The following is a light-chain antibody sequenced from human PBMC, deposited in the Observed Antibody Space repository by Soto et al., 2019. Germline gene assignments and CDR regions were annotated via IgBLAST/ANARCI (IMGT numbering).Light chain of an antibody. V-gene: IGKV1-5*01. CDR3: QQYTNTNNPWM. CDR1: QTITTW. CDR2: DAS. Sequence: IRLTQSPTNLSASVGGRLTITCRASQTITTWMAWYQQKPGKAPNLLXHDASTLQSGVATRFSGSESGKEFTLIISGLQPEDSATYYCQQYTNTNNPWMFGQGTKVDIK. J-gene: IGKJ1*01.